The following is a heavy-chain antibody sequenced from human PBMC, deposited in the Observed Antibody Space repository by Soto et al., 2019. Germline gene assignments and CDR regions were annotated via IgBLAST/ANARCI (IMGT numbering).Heavy chain of an antibody. CDR2: IYPGDSDT. CDR1: GYSFTNHW. CDR3: AIQGDRGSSLSSHP. V-gene: IGHV5-51*01. J-gene: IGHJ5*02. Sequence: PGESLKISCKGSGYSFTNHWIGWVRQMPGKGLEWMGIIYPGDSDTRYSPSFQGQVTISVDKSISTAYLQWSSLKASDTAMYYCAIQGDRGSSLSSHPWDPGPLVTLSS. D-gene: IGHD6-6*01.